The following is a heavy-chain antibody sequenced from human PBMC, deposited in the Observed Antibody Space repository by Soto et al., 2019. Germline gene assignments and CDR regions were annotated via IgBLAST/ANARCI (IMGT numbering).Heavy chain of an antibody. J-gene: IGHJ5*02. CDR3: TTDLWRIAVVVGSTGYFNP. CDR2: IKSKSDGGTT. D-gene: IGHD2-15*01. Sequence: PGGSLRLSCVASGFTFSSYAMSWVRQAPGKGLDWVGRIKSKSDGGTTEYAAPVRGRFTISRDDSKNTLYLQMNSLKTEDTAVYYCTTDLWRIAVVVGSTGYFNPWGQGTPVTSPQ. V-gene: IGHV3-15*01. CDR1: GFTFSSYA.